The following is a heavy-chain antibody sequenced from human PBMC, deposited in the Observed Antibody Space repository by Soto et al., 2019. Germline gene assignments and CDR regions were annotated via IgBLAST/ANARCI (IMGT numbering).Heavy chain of an antibody. CDR2: IIPILGIA. Sequence: ASVKVSCKASGGTFSSYTISWVRQAPGQGLEWMGRIIPILGIANYAQKFQGRVTITADKSTSTAYMELSSLRSEDTAVYYCARELYGDILTGYPYYFDYWGQGTLVTVSS. CDR1: GGTFSSYT. D-gene: IGHD3-9*01. V-gene: IGHV1-69*04. J-gene: IGHJ4*02. CDR3: ARELYGDILTGYPYYFDY.